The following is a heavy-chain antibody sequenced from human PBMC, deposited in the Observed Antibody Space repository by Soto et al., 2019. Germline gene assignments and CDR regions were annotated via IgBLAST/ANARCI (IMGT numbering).Heavy chain of an antibody. CDR3: ARGAMANFGY. CDR2: FIAMLGTP. CDR1: GGTFGSNG. Sequence: VASAKVSCKASGGTFGSNGIGWVRQAPGQGLEWMGGFIAMLGTPTYAKKVQGRATITADESMTSSYLELRSLRSEDTAVYFWARGAMANFGYWGQGTVVTVSS. J-gene: IGHJ4*02. V-gene: IGHV1-69*13. D-gene: IGHD5-18*01.